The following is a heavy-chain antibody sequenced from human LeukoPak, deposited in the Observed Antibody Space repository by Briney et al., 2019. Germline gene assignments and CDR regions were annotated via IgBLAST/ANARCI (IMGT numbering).Heavy chain of an antibody. CDR1: GFTFSYYA. J-gene: IGHJ4*02. CDR2: ISTRSTYI. Sequence: GGSLRLSCAASGFTFSYYAMNWVRQAPGKGLEWVSSISTRSTYIYYADSLKGRFTISRDNAENSLYLQMNSLRAEDTAVYYCATLLLVCEACHNDYWGQGTLVTVSS. V-gene: IGHV3-21*03. CDR3: ATLLLVCEACHNDY. D-gene: IGHD3-10*01.